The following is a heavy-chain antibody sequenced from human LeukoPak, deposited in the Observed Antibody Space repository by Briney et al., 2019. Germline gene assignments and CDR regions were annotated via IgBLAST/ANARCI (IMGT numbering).Heavy chain of an antibody. CDR2: FDPEDGET. D-gene: IGHD3-10*01. Sequence: GASVKVSCKVSGYTLTESSMHWVRQAPGKGLEWMGGFDPEDGETIYAQKFQGRVTMTEDTSTDTAYMELSSLRSEDTAVYYCATGRLLWFGELTDYWGQGTLVTVSS. CDR3: ATGRLLWFGELTDY. J-gene: IGHJ4*02. V-gene: IGHV1-24*01. CDR1: GYTLTESS.